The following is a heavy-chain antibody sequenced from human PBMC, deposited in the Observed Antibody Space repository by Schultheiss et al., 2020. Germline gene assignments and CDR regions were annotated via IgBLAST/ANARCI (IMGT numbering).Heavy chain of an antibody. D-gene: IGHD6-19*01. J-gene: IGHJ4*02. CDR2: ISSSGTTR. CDR1: GFAFSKAW. V-gene: IGHV3-48*01. Sequence: GGSLRLSCAASGFAFSKAWMYWVRQAPGKGLEWVSYISSSGTTRYYADSVKGRFTISRDNSKNTLYLQMNSLRAEDTAVYYCAREGVAVAAFDYWGQGTLVTVSS. CDR3: AREGVAVAAFDY.